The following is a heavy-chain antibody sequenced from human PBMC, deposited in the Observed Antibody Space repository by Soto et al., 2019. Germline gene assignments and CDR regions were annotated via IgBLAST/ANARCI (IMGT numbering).Heavy chain of an antibody. D-gene: IGHD2-21*01. CDR2: VSDNGGSRGGT. CDR1: GFMFNNSA. Sequence: GGSLRLSCKASGFMFNNSAMTWVRQAPGQGLQWVASVSDNGGSRGGTHYADSVKGRFTISRDNSKNTLYLQLDSLTGADTAVYYCARAKAVVIAALDIWGQGTMVTVSS. CDR3: ARAKAVVIAALDI. J-gene: IGHJ3*02. V-gene: IGHV3-23*01.